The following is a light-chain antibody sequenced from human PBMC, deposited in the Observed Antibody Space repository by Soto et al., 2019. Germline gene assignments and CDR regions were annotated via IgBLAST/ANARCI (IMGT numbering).Light chain of an antibody. CDR3: QQYKNWPPLT. CDR1: QSVNTKY. Sequence: EIVLTQSPGTLSLSPGERATLSCRASQSVNTKYLAWYQQKPGQAPRLLISGVSSRATGIPDRFSGSGSGTDFILTISRVEPEDFAVYYCQQYKNWPPLTFGGGTKVEIK. J-gene: IGKJ4*01. CDR2: GVS. V-gene: IGKV3-20*01.